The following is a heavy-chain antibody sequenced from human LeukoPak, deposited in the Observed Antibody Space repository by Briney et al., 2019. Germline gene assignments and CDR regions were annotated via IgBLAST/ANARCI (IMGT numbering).Heavy chain of an antibody. J-gene: IGHJ1*01. Sequence: GASVKVSCKASGGTFSSYAISWVRQAPGQGLEWMGGIIPIFGTANYAQKFQGRVTITTDESTSTAYMELSSLRSEDTAVYYCARPPYSGSYQYFQHWGQGTLVTVSS. CDR2: IIPIFGTA. D-gene: IGHD1-26*01. CDR3: ARPPYSGSYQYFQH. CDR1: GGTFSSYA. V-gene: IGHV1-69*05.